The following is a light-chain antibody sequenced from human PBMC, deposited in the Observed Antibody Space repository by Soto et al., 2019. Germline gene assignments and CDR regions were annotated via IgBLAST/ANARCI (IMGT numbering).Light chain of an antibody. CDR1: QSISSY. J-gene: IGKJ5*01. V-gene: IGKV1-39*01. CDR3: QQSYSTPSIT. Sequence: DIPMTQSPSSLSASVRDRVTITCRASQSISSYLNWYQQKPGKAPKLLIYAASSLQSGVPSRFSGSGSGTDFTLTISSLQPEDFATYYCQQSYSTPSITFGQGTRLEI. CDR2: AAS.